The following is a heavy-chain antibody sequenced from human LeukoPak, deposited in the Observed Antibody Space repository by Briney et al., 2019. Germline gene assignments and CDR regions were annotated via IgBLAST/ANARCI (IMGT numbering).Heavy chain of an antibody. V-gene: IGHV1-18*01. D-gene: IGHD3-3*01. CDR3: ARDLRDYDFWSGYRTQTGFDY. Sequence: ASVKVSCKASGYTFTSYAMNWVRQAPGQGLEWMGWISAYNGNTNYAQKLQGRVTMTTDTSTSTAYMELRSLRSDDTAVYYCARDLRDYDFWSGYRTQTGFDYWGQGTLVTVSS. CDR1: GYTFTSYA. CDR2: ISAYNGNT. J-gene: IGHJ4*02.